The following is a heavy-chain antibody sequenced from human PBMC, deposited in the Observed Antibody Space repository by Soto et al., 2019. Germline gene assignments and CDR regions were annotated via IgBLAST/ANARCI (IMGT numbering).Heavy chain of an antibody. CDR2: ISYDGNIR. CDR3: AREVILRGIVIGDD. Sequence: QAQLVESGGGVVQPGMSLRLSCVASRFPFRDYAIHWVRQAPGKGLEGVAFISYDGNIRYYAYSVNGRFTISRDNSVNTIVLQMDSLRPDDTAVYYCAREVILRGIVIGDDWGQGTLVTVSS. CDR1: RFPFRDYA. D-gene: IGHD3-10*01. V-gene: IGHV3-30-3*01. J-gene: IGHJ4*02.